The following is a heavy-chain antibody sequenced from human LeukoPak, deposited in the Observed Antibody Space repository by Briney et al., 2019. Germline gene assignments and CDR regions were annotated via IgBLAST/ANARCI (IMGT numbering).Heavy chain of an antibody. J-gene: IGHJ5*02. Sequence: SETLSLTCAVYGGSFSGYYWSWIRQPPGKGLEWIGEINHSGSTNYNPSLKSRVTISVDTSKNQFSLKLSSVTAADTAVYYCARSGRLGLPVLLWFGPNWFDPWGQGTLVTVSS. D-gene: IGHD3-10*01. CDR1: GGSFSGYY. V-gene: IGHV4-34*01. CDR3: ARSGRLGLPVLLWFGPNWFDP. CDR2: INHSGST.